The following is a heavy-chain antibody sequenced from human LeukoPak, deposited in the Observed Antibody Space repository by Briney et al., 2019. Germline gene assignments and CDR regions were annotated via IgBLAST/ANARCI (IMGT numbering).Heavy chain of an antibody. CDR2: IYYSGTT. V-gene: IGHV4-39*01. CDR1: GDSISSTSYF. CDR3: ARHRCSGIYCPFDY. Sequence: SETLSLTCTVSGDSISSTSYFWGWIRQPPGKGLEWIGTIYYSGTTYYNPSLKSRVTISVDTSKNQFSLKLSSVSASDTAVYYCARHRCSGIYCPFDYWGQGTLITVSS. J-gene: IGHJ4*02. D-gene: IGHD1-26*01.